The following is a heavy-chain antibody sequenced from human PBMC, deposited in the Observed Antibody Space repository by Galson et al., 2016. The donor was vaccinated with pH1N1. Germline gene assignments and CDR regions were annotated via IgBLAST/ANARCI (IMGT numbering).Heavy chain of an antibody. CDR1: GYRFSSSW. CDR2: IYLGGSQL. V-gene: IGHV5-51*01. D-gene: IGHD4-17*01. CDR3: ARQKDYGDYRGDGFDI. Sequence: QSGAEVTKPGESLKISCKGSGYRFSSSWIGWVRQMPGKGLEWMGIIYLGGSQLRYSPSFQGQVTISADKSINIVYLQWSSLKASDTAIYYCARQKDYGDYRGDGFDIWGQGTMVTVSS. J-gene: IGHJ3*02.